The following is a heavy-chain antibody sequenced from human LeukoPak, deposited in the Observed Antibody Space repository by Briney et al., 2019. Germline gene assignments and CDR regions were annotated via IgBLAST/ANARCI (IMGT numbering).Heavy chain of an antibody. CDR1: GGSISSGGSY. J-gene: IGHJ4*02. CDR3: ARGAGGYGRSFDY. CDR2: IYYSECT. Sequence: SQSLSLTCTVSGGSISSGGSYWSWIRQQPGKGLEWFGYIYYSECTYYNPSLKSLVTISVDTSKNQFSLKLSSVTAAVTAVDYCARGAGGYGRSFDYWGQGTLVTVSS. V-gene: IGHV4-31*01. D-gene: IGHD4-17*01.